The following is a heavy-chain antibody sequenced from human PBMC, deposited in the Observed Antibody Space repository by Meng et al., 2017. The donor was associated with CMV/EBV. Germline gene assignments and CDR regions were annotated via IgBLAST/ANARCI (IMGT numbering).Heavy chain of an antibody. J-gene: IGHJ4*02. V-gene: IGHV1-2*02. D-gene: IGHD2-15*01. Sequence: GESLKISCKASGYTFTDYYMHWVRQAPGQGLEWMGWINPNSGGTNYAQKFQGRVTMTSDTSISTAYMELSRLRSDDTAVYHCASYCSGGSCYYYWGQGTLVTVSS. CDR1: GYTFTDYY. CDR2: INPNSGGT. CDR3: ASYCSGGSCYYY.